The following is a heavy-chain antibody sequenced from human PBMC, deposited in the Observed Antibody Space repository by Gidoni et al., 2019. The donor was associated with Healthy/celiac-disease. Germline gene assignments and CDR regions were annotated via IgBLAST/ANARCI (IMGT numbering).Heavy chain of an antibody. CDR2: INAGNGNT. CDR1: GYTFTSYA. J-gene: IGHJ4*02. CDR3: AMEDRYYGSALSG. D-gene: IGHD3-10*01. V-gene: IGHV1-3*01. Sequence: QVQLVQSGAEVQKPGASVKVSCKASGYTFTSYAMHWVRQAPGQRLEWMGGINAGNGNTKYSQKFQGRVTITRDTSASTAYMELSSLRSEDTAVYYWAMEDRYYGSALSGWGQGTLVTVSS.